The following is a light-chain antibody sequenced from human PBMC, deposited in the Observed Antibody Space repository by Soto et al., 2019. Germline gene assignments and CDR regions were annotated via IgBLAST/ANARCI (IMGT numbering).Light chain of an antibody. V-gene: IGLV2-11*01. Sequence: QSLLTEPRSVSGTAGQSVTISCPATNSDVGTHDLVSWDQQQPGKAPRLMISDVSELPSRVPDRCSGSKSGNRASLSISGLQAEDEAEYYCCIYAVTVYDFRTATYVTV. J-gene: IGLJ1*01. CDR2: DVS. CDR1: NSDVGTHDL. CDR3: CIYAVTVYD.